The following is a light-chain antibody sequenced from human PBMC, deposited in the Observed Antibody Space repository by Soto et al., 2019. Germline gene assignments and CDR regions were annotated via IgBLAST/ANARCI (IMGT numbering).Light chain of an antibody. J-gene: IGKJ2*01. CDR1: QSVSSSY. CDR2: GAS. CDR3: QQYGSSPRYT. Sequence: EIVLTQSPGTLSLSPGERATLSCRASQSVSSSYLAWYQQKPGQAPRLLIYGASSRATGIPDRFSGSGSGTDFALTISSLELEDFAVSFCQQYGSSPRYTFGQGTKLEIK. V-gene: IGKV3-20*01.